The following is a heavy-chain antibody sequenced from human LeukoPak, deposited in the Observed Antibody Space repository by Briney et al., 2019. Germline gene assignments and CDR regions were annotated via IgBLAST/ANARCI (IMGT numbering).Heavy chain of an antibody. CDR1: GFTFSSYA. Sequence: PGGSLRLSCAASGFTFSSYAMHWVRQAPGKGLEWVALISYDGSNKDYADSVKGRFTISRDNSKNTLYLQMNSLRAEDTAVYYCARGPSGYHNTGGQGTLVTVSS. D-gene: IGHD5-12*01. V-gene: IGHV3-30*14. CDR2: ISYDGSNK. J-gene: IGHJ4*02. CDR3: ARGPSGYHNT.